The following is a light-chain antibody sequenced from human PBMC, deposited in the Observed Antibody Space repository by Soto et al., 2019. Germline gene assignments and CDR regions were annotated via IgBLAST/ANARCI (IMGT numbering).Light chain of an antibody. Sequence: DNPMTQSPSSPSASVGDRVTITCRASQSINRWLAWYQQKPGKAHNLLIYEAYSLESGVQSRFSGSGSGTEFTLTIRSLQPDDSATYYCKEYNSDSITFGQGTRLEIK. CDR1: QSINRW. CDR2: EAY. J-gene: IGKJ5*01. V-gene: IGKV1-5*03. CDR3: KEYNSDSIT.